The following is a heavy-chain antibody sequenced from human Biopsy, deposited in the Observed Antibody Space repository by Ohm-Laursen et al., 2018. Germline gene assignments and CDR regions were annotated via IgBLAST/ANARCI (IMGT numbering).Heavy chain of an antibody. V-gene: IGHV2-5*01. CDR3: AHARGYSYGYSYFDY. Sequence: TQTLTLTCTFSGFSLSNSGVGVSWIRQPPGKALEWLAIIYWNNDKHFSPSLRSRLTITKDTYRNQVVLTETNMDPVDTATYSCAHARGYSYGYSYFDYWGQGTLVTVSS. CDR1: GFSLSNSGVG. D-gene: IGHD5-18*01. CDR2: IYWNNDK. J-gene: IGHJ4*02.